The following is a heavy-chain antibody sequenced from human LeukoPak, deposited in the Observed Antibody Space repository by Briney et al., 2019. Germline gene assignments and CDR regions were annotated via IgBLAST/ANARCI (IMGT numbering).Heavy chain of an antibody. V-gene: IGHV1-69*04. Sequence: ASVKVSCKASGGTFSSYTISWVRQPPGQGVEWMGRIIPILGIANYTQKLQGRVTITADKSTSTAYMELRSLRSEDTAVYYCARDPQDIVVVVAATQDLPWGQGTLVTVSS. CDR2: IIPILGIA. CDR1: GGTFSSYT. J-gene: IGHJ5*02. D-gene: IGHD2-15*01. CDR3: ARDPQDIVVVVAATQDLP.